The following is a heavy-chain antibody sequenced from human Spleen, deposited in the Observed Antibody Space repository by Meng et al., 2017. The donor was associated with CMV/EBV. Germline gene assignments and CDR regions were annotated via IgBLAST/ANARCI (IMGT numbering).Heavy chain of an antibody. Sequence: QVGPRAVKPGLAKPSKTLVLTCTVSGGAISSYVWSWTRQPAGKGLEWIGRIYTSGSTNYNPSLKSRVTMSVDTSKNQFSLKMSSVTAADTAVYYCARDSRDFWSGYSEAWGQGTLVTVSS. CDR2: IYTSGST. CDR1: GGAISSYV. CDR3: ARDSRDFWSGYSEA. J-gene: IGHJ5*02. V-gene: IGHV4-4*07. D-gene: IGHD3-3*01.